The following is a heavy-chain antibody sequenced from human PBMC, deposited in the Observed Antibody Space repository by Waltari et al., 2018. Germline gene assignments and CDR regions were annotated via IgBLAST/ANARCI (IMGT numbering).Heavy chain of an antibody. D-gene: IGHD6-19*01. V-gene: IGHV4-34*01. CDR3: ARWTRSGWLYYYYGMDV. CDR1: GGSFSGYY. CDR2: INHSGST. J-gene: IGHJ6*02. Sequence: QVQLQQWGAGLLKPSETLSLTCAAYGGSFSGYYWSWIRQPPGKGLEWIGEINHSGSTNYNPSLKSRVTISVDTSKNQFSLKLSSVTAADTAVYYCARWTRSGWLYYYYGMDVWGQGTTVTVSS.